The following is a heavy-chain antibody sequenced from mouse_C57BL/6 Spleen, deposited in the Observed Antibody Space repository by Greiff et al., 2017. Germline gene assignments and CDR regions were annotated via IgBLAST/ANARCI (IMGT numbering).Heavy chain of an antibody. CDR1: GYSFTGYY. Sequence: VQLQQPGTELVKPGASVKLSCKASGYSFTGYYMNWVKQSPEKSLEWIGEINPRTGGTTYNQKFKAKATLTVDKSSSTAYMQLKSLTSEDSAVYYFSRRSSYGYFDVWGTGTTVTVSS. CDR2: INPRTGGT. J-gene: IGHJ1*03. CDR3: SRRSSYGYFDV. V-gene: IGHV1-42*01. D-gene: IGHD1-1*01.